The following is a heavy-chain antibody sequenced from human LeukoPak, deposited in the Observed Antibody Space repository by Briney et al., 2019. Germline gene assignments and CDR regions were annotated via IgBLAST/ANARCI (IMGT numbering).Heavy chain of an antibody. Sequence: PGGSLRLSCAASGFTFSSCAMSWVCRAPGKGLEWVANIKEDGSQKYYVDSVNGRFTIARDNAKNSLYLQMNSLRAEDTAVYYCVSDHTGHDDYWGQGTLVTVSS. J-gene: IGHJ4*02. D-gene: IGHD1-1*01. V-gene: IGHV3-7*04. CDR3: VSDHTGHDDY. CDR2: IKEDGSQK. CDR1: GFTFSSCA.